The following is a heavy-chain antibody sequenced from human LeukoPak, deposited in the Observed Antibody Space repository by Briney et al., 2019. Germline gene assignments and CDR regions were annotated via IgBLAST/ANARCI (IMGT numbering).Heavy chain of an antibody. J-gene: IGHJ4*01. Sequence: SETLSLTCTVSGGSISSYYGIWIRQPAGEGGEWIGRIYTSTRTNYSLSPKSRVTISVHRCKIQFPLKLSSVTAAHTAVYYCARESRTGYSSSWYSINFDYRGQGTLGTVSS. CDR3: ARESRTGYSSSWYSINFDY. CDR2: IYTSTRT. D-gene: IGHD6-13*01. CDR1: GGSISSYY. V-gene: IGHV4-4*07.